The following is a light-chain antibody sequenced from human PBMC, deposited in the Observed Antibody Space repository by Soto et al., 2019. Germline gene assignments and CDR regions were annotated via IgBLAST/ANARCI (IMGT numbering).Light chain of an antibody. CDR3: QPYGSSPIT. J-gene: IGKJ5*01. Sequence: EIVLTQSPGTVSLSPGERYTLSCRASQSVSSSYLAWYQQKPGQAPRLLIYGASSRATGITDRFSGSGSGTDFTLTISRLEPEDFAVYYCQPYGSSPITVGQGTRLEIK. CDR2: GAS. V-gene: IGKV3-20*01. CDR1: QSVSSSY.